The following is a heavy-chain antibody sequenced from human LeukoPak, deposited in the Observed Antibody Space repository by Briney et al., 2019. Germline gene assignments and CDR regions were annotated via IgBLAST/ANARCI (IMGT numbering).Heavy chain of an antibody. CDR2: INPSGGST. CDR3: ARAVAAGRRFDY. CDR1: GYTFTSNY. V-gene: IGHV1-46*01. D-gene: IGHD6-13*01. Sequence: ASVKVSCKASGYTFTSNYIHWVRQAPGQGLEGMGTINPSGGSTTFAQKFQGRVTMTRDTSTSTLYMELSSLESGDTAMYFCARAVAAGRRFDYWGQGTLAIVSS. J-gene: IGHJ4*02.